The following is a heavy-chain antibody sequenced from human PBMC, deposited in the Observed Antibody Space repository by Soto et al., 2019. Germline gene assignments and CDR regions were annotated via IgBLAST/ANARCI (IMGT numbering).Heavy chain of an antibody. CDR2: INAGNGNT. CDR1: GYTFTSYA. CDR3: ARDWDSSSSVSYFDS. D-gene: IGHD6-6*01. Sequence: ASVKVSCKASGYTFTSYAMHWVRQAPGQRLEWMGWINAGNGNTKYSQKFQGRVTITRDTSASTAYMELSSLRSEDTAVYYCARDWDSSSSVSYFDSWGQGTLVTVSS. J-gene: IGHJ4*01. V-gene: IGHV1-3*01.